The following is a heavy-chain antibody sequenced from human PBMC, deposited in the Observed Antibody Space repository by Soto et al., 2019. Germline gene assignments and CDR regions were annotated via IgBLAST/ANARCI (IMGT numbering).Heavy chain of an antibody. CDR3: ARYDGSGW. Sequence: EVQLLESGGGLVQPGVSLRLSCVASGFTFSSCAITWVRQAPGKGVEWVLGLXXSXXXXXXXDSVKGRVTICIDNSKXXXXXXXXXXXXXXXXXXSCARYDGSGWWGQGTLVTVSS. V-gene: IGHV3-23*01. J-gene: IGHJ4*02. D-gene: IGHD6-19*01. CDR2: LXXSXXXX. CDR1: GFTFSSCA.